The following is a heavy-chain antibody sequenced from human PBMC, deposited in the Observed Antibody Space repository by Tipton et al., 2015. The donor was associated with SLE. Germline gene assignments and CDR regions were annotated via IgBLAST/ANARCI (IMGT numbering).Heavy chain of an antibody. CDR1: GGSIRSSRHF. CDR3: ARGYCSDGVCYGFGFFDY. CDR2: LYYSGNT. Sequence: TLSLTCIVSGGSIRSSRHFWGWIRQPPGKGLEWIGVLYYSGNTYYNPSLKSPVTLSIDTSKYQFSLKMRSVTAADTAVYFCARGYCSDGVCYGFGFFDYWGQGNLVTVSP. V-gene: IGHV4-39*07. D-gene: IGHD2-8*01. J-gene: IGHJ4*02.